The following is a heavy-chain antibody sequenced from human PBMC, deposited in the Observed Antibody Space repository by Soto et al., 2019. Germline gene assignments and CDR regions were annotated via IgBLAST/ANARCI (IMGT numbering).Heavy chain of an antibody. Sequence: QVQLQESGPGLVKPSETLSLTCAVSGVSISRSDWWSWVRQPPGKGLEWIGEIYHTGSTKYNPSLKSRVAMSVDKSKNQIFLKLNSMTAADTAVYYCARDSGAMDVWGQGTTVIVSS. D-gene: IGHD3-10*01. CDR3: ARDSGAMDV. J-gene: IGHJ6*02. V-gene: IGHV4-4*02. CDR2: IYHTGST. CDR1: GVSISRSDW.